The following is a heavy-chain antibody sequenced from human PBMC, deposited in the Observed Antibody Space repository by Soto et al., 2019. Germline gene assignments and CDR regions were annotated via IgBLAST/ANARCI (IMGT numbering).Heavy chain of an antibody. CDR2: SRNKANNYTT. D-gene: IGHD6-25*01. Sequence: PGGSLRLSCAASGFTCSDHHMDWVRQAPGKGLEWVGRSRNKANNYTTEYAASVRGRFTISRDDSKNSLYLEMNSLKTEDTAVYYCSRYRAAYYYDYWGQGTLVTVSS. CDR1: GFTCSDHH. V-gene: IGHV3-72*01. CDR3: SRYRAAYYYDY. J-gene: IGHJ4*02.